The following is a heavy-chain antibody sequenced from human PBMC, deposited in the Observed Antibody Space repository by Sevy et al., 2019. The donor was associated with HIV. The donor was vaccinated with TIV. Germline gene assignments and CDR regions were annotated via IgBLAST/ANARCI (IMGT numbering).Heavy chain of an antibody. CDR2: ISAYNGNT. J-gene: IGHJ4*02. CDR3: ARDRRKYCSSTSCFLVFGY. CDR1: GYTFTSYG. D-gene: IGHD2-2*01. V-gene: IGHV1-18*01. Sequence: ASVKVSCKASGYTFTSYGISWVRQAPGQGLEWMGWISAYNGNTNYAQKLQGRVTMTTDTSTSTAYMELRSLRSDDTAVYYCARDRRKYCSSTSCFLVFGYWGQGTLVTVSS.